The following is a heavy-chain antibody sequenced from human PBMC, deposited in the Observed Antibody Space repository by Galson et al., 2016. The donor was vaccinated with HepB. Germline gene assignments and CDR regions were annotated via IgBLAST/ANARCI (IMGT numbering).Heavy chain of an antibody. D-gene: IGHD3-3*01. Sequence: SLRLSCAASAFTFSNYWMYWVRQAPGKGLVWVSRINSDGSSASYAESVKGRFAISRDHAKNTLYLQAKSLRAEDTAVYYCARALRDDFWRGYYSGNLYYYGMDVWGQGTTVTVSS. J-gene: IGHJ6*02. CDR1: AFTFSNYW. CDR3: ARALRDDFWRGYYSGNLYYYGMDV. V-gene: IGHV3-74*01. CDR2: INSDGSSA.